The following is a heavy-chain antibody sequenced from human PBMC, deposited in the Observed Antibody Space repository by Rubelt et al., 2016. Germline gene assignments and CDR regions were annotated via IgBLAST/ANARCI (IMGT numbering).Heavy chain of an antibody. J-gene: IGHJ4*02. CDR2: IYYSGST. V-gene: IGHV4-39*07. CDR3: ARDVRVLWSGFFDY. Sequence: QLQLQESGPGLVKPSETLSLTCTVSGGSISSSSYYWGWIRQPPGKGLEWIGSIYYSGSTYYNPSLKSRVTISVDTSKNQFSLKLSSVTAADTAVYYCARDVRVLWSGFFDYWGQGTLVTVSS. D-gene: IGHD3-16*01. CDR1: GGSISSSSYY.